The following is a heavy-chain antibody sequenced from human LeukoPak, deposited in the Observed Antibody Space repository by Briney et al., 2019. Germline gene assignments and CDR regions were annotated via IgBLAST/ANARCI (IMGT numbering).Heavy chain of an antibody. J-gene: IGHJ6*02. Sequence: GGSLRLSCAASGFTFSSYSMNWVRQAPGKGLEWVSYISSSSSTIYYADSVKGRFTISRDNAKNSLYLQMNSLRAEDTAVYYCARDQRQTIVVVVAGMDVWGQGTTVTVSS. CDR3: ARDQRQTIVVVVAGMDV. V-gene: IGHV3-48*04. CDR2: ISSSSSTI. CDR1: GFTFSSYS. D-gene: IGHD2-15*01.